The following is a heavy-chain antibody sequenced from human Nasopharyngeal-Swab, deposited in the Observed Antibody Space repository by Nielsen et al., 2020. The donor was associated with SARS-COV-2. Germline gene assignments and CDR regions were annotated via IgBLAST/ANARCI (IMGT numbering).Heavy chain of an antibody. D-gene: IGHD4-17*01. CDR3: ARNQEWYGDYVGWFDP. V-gene: IGHV3-23*01. CDR1: GFTFSSYA. Sequence: GGSLRLSCAASGFTFSSYAMSWVRQAPGKGLEWVSAISGSGGSIYYADSVKGRFTISRDNAKNSLYLQMNSLRAEDTAVYYCARNQEWYGDYVGWFDPWGQGTLVTVSS. J-gene: IGHJ5*02. CDR2: ISGSGGSI.